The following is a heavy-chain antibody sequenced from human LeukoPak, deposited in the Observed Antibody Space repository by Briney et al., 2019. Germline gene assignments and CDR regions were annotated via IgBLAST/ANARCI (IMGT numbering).Heavy chain of an antibody. V-gene: IGHV3-33*01. Sequence: GGSLRLSCAASGFTFSSYGMHWVRQAPGKGLEWVAVIWYDGSNKYYADPVKGRFTISRDNSKNTLYLQMNSLRAEDTAVYYCARERDSRITIFVFDPWGQGTLVTVSS. CDR2: IWYDGSNK. CDR3: ARERDSRITIFVFDP. J-gene: IGHJ5*02. CDR1: GFTFSSYG. D-gene: IGHD3-3*01.